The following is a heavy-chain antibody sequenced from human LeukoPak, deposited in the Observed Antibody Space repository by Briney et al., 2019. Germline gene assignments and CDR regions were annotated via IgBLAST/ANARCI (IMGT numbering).Heavy chain of an antibody. J-gene: IGHJ6*03. Sequence: GGSLRLSCAASGFTFSSYWMHWVRQAPGKGLVWVSRINSDGSSTSYADSVKGRFTISRDNAKNSLYLQMNSLRAEDTALYYCARESSGSSWYSVYYMDVWGKGTTVTVSS. CDR1: GFTFSSYW. D-gene: IGHD6-13*01. V-gene: IGHV3-74*01. CDR2: INSDGSST. CDR3: ARESSGSSWYSVYYMDV.